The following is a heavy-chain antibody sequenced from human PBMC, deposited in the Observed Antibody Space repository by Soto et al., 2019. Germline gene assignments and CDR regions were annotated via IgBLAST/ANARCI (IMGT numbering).Heavy chain of an antibody. V-gene: IGHV1-3*01. D-gene: IGHD6-19*01. CDR2: INAGNGNT. CDR3: AGSSGWEMGFDY. Sequence: GASVKVSCKASGYTFTSYAMHWVRQAPGQRLEWMGWINAGNGNTKYSQKFQGRVTITRDTSASTAYMELSSLRSEDTAVYYCAGSSGWEMGFDYWGQGTLVTVSS. CDR1: GYTFTSYA. J-gene: IGHJ4*02.